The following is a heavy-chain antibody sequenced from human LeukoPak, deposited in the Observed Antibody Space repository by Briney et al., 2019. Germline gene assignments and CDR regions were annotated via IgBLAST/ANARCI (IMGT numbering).Heavy chain of an antibody. CDR1: GGSFSGYY. CDR2: INHSGST. D-gene: IGHD3-3*01. V-gene: IGHV4-34*01. J-gene: IGHJ5*02. Sequence: SETLSLTCAVYGGSFSGYYWSWIRQPPGKGLEWIGEINHSGSTNYNPSLKSRVTISVDTSKNQFSLKLSSVTAADTAVYYCARRPIRIFLRTNWFDPWGQGTLVTVSS. CDR3: ARRPIRIFLRTNWFDP.